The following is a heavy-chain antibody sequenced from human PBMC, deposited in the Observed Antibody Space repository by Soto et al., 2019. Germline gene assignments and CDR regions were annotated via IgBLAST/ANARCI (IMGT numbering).Heavy chain of an antibody. CDR2: ISSDGDTT. CDR1: GFTFSSYW. J-gene: IGHJ4*02. CDR3: ATVQGGG. Sequence: EVQLVESGGGLVQPGGSLRLSCEASGFTFSSYWIHWARQAPGKGLVWVSHISSDGDTTNYADSVKGRFTTSRDNAKNTVYLQMNSLRAEDTAVYYCATVQGGGWGQGTLVIVSS. V-gene: IGHV3-74*01. D-gene: IGHD2-15*01.